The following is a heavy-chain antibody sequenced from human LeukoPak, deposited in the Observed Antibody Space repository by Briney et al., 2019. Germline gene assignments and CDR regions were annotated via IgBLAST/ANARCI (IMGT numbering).Heavy chain of an antibody. V-gene: IGHV4-30-4*08. Sequence: SETLSLTCTVSGGSISSGDYYWRWLRQPPGRGLEWIGYIYYSGSTYYNPSLKSRVTISVDTSKNQFSLKLSSVTAADTAVYYCARGDYGDYFDYWGQGTLVTVSS. CDR1: GGSISSGDYY. D-gene: IGHD4-17*01. CDR2: IYYSGST. J-gene: IGHJ4*02. CDR3: ARGDYGDYFDY.